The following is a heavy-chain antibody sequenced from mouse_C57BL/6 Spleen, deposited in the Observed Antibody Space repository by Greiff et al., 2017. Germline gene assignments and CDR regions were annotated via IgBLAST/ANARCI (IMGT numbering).Heavy chain of an antibody. Sequence: VQLQQSGPELVKPGASVKISCKASGYSFTDYNMNWVKQSNGKSLEWIGVINPNYGTTSYHQKFKGKATLTVDQSSSTAYMPLNTLTSEDSAVFYGSRNWDYFDYWGQGTTLTVSS. J-gene: IGHJ2*01. V-gene: IGHV1-39*01. CDR3: SRNWDYFDY. CDR2: INPNYGTT. D-gene: IGHD4-1*01. CDR1: GYSFTDYN.